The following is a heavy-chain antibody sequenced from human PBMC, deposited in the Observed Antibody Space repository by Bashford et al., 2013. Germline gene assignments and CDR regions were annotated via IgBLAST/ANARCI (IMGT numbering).Heavy chain of an antibody. V-gene: IGHV1-69*10. CDR1: GGTFSSYA. CDR3: ARTIRVPTMIVGPLDY. D-gene: IGHD3-22*01. J-gene: IGHJ4*02. CDR2: IIPILGIA. Sequence: VASVKVSCKASGGTFSSYAISWVRQAPGQGLEWMGGIIPILGIANYAQKFQGRVTITADKSTSTAYMELSSLRSEDTAVYYCARTIRVPTMIVGPLDYWGQGTLVTVSS.